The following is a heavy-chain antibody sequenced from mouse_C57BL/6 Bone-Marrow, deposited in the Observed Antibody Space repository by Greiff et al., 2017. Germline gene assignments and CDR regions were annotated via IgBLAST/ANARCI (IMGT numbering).Heavy chain of an antibody. CDR2: INPSNGGT. CDR1: GYTFTSYW. Sequence: QVQLQQSGTELVKPGASVKLSCKASGYTFTSYWMHWVKQRPGQGLEWIGNINPSNGGTNYNEKFKSKATLTVDKSSSTAYLQLSSLTSEDSAVYYCARGNYDYDVWFAYWGQGTLVTVSA. V-gene: IGHV1-53*01. D-gene: IGHD2-4*01. CDR3: ARGNYDYDVWFAY. J-gene: IGHJ3*01.